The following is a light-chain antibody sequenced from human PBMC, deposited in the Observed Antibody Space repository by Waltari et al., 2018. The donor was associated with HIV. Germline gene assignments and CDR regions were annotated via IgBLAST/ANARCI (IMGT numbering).Light chain of an antibody. J-gene: IGLJ3*02. Sequence: QTVVTQEPSFSVSPGVTVTLPCGFSCVSVSTSYSPSWYQQTPGQAPRTPIYSTNTRASGVPDRFSGSILGNKAALTITGAQADDESDYYCVLYMGSGVWVFGGGTKLTVL. CDR1: CVSVSTSYS. CDR3: VLYMGSGVWV. V-gene: IGLV8-61*01. CDR2: STN.